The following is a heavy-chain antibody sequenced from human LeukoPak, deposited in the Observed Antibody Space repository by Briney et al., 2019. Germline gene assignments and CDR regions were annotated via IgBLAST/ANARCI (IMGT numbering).Heavy chain of an antibody. Sequence: GGSLRLSCAASGFTFDDYGMSWVRQAPGKGLEWVSYISSSGSTIYYADSVKGRFTISRDNAKNSLYLQMNSLRAEDTAVYYCASSRITRSSSGYSDYYYYGMDVWGQGTTVTVSS. CDR3: ASSRITRSSSGYSDYYYYGMDV. J-gene: IGHJ6*02. D-gene: IGHD3-22*01. V-gene: IGHV3-11*01. CDR2: ISSSGSTI. CDR1: GFTFDDYG.